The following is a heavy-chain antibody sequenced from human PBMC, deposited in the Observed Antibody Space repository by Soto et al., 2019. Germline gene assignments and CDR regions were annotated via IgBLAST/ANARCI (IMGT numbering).Heavy chain of an antibody. J-gene: IGHJ4*02. V-gene: IGHV4-59*01. CDR3: ALRSMAVVPDY. CDR2: LYYGRSA. D-gene: IGHD3-22*01. CDR1: GDSISSYY. Sequence: QVQLQESGPGLVKPSETLSLTCAVSGDSISSYYCMWIRQPPGKGLESIGYLYYGRSANYNPSLKSRVSLPVDTSTNLCSLTLSAMTAADTAVFYCALRSMAVVPDYWGQGTLVSVSS.